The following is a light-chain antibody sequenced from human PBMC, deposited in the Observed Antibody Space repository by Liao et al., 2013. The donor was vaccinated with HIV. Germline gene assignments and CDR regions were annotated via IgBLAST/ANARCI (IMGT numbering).Light chain of an antibody. Sequence: SYELTQPPSVSVSPGQTASITCSGDKLGAKYACWYQQKPGQAPVLVIYYDSDRPSGIPERFSGSNSGNTATLTISGTQAMDEADYYCQAWDSTIAYVFGTGTKVTVL. CDR2: YDS. CDR3: QAWDSTIAYV. J-gene: IGLJ1*01. V-gene: IGLV3-1*01. CDR1: KLGAKY.